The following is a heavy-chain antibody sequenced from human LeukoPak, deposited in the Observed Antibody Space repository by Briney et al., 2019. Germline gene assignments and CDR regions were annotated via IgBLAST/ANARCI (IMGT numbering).Heavy chain of an antibody. CDR3: ARALGEQWLVVQV. J-gene: IGHJ4*02. Sequence: SVKVSCKASSYTFTRYGISWVRQAPGQGLEWMGGIIPIFGTANYAQKFQGRVTITADKSTSTAYMELSSLRSDDTAVYYCARALGEQWLVVQVWGQGTLVTVSS. V-gene: IGHV1-69*06. D-gene: IGHD6-19*01. CDR2: IIPIFGTA. CDR1: SYTFTRYG.